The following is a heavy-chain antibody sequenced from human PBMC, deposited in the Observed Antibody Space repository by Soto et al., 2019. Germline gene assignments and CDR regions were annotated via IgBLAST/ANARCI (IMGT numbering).Heavy chain of an antibody. Sequence: QVQLQQWGAGLLKPSETLSLTCAVYGGSVSSGSYYWSWIRQPPGKGLEWIGEMSHSGGTQFNPSLKSRVTISVDTSKNQFSLKMSFVTAADTALYYCARVERGTATTVVDAFDIWGPGTMVTVSS. V-gene: IGHV4-34*01. D-gene: IGHD1-1*01. CDR2: MSHSGGT. CDR3: ARVERGTATTVVDAFDI. J-gene: IGHJ3*02. CDR1: GGSVSSGSYY.